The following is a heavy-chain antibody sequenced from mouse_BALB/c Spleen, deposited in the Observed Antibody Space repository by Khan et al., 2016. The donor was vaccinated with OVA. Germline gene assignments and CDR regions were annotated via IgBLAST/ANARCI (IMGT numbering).Heavy chain of an antibody. CDR1: GHTFTKFG. D-gene: IGHD2-10*01. CDR2: INTYTGEP. CDR3: ARPPYFSYVLDN. J-gene: IGHJ4*01. Sequence: QVQLKQSGPEVKKPGETVKISCKASGHTFTKFGMNWVKQAPGKGLKWMGWINTYTGEPTYADDFNGRFAFSLETSASTAYLQINNLKNEDTATDFCARPPYFSYVLDNWGQGTSVTVSS. V-gene: IGHV9-3-1*01.